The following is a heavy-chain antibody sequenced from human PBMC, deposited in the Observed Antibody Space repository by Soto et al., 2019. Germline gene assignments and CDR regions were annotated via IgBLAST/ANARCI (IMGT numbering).Heavy chain of an antibody. CDR1: GFSLSTSGRC. J-gene: IGHJ6*02. D-gene: IGHD5-12*01. Sequence: ESGPTLVNPTQTLTLTCTFSGFSLSTSGRCVSWIRQPPGKALEWLALIDWDDDKYYSTSLKTRLTISKDTSKNQVVLTMTNMDPVDTATYYCARMEEMATFPYYYYGMDVWGQGTTVTVYS. CDR2: IDWDDDK. CDR3: ARMEEMATFPYYYYGMDV. V-gene: IGHV2-70*01.